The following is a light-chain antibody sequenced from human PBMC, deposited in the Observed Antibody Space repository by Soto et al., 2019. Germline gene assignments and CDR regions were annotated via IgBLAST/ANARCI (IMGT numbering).Light chain of an antibody. Sequence: DIPMTQSPSTLSASVGDRVTITCRASQSISSWLAWYQQKPGKAPKLLIYKASSLESGVPSRFSGGGSGTEFTLTISSLQPDDVATDYCQQYNSYSPTFGQGTKVDIK. CDR2: KAS. CDR3: QQYNSYSPT. J-gene: IGKJ1*01. V-gene: IGKV1-5*03. CDR1: QSISSW.